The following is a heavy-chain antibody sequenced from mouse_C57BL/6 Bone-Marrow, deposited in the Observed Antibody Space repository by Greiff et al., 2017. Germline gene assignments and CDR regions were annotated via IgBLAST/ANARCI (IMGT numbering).Heavy chain of an antibody. D-gene: IGHD2-2*01. CDR1: GYTFTDYN. CDR3: ARSGVWLRRRDWYFDV. Sequence: VQLQQSGPELVKPGASVKIPCKASGYTFTDYNMDWVKQSHGKSLEWIGDINPNNGGTIYNQKFKGKATLTVDKSSSTAYMELRSLTSEDTAVYYCARSGVWLRRRDWYFDVWGTGTTVTVSS. J-gene: IGHJ1*03. CDR2: INPNNGGT. V-gene: IGHV1-18*01.